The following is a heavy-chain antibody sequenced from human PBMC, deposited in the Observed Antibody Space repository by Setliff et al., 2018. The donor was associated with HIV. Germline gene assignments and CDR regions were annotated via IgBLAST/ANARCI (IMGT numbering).Heavy chain of an antibody. CDR2: ISASGASI. J-gene: IGHJ3*02. CDR1: GSTFGSYA. V-gene: IGHV3-23*01. CDR3: AKDDVPRDFDI. Sequence: HPGGSLRLSCTASGSTFGSYAMTWVRQSPGRGLEWASSISASGASIYYGDSVKGRFTISRDNSKNTLYLQMNSLRAEDTAVYYCAKDDVPRDFDIWGQGTMVTVSS.